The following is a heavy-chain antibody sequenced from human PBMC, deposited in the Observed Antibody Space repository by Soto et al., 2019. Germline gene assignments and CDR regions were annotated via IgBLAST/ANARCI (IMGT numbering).Heavy chain of an antibody. J-gene: IGHJ5*02. CDR1: GFTVSSYS. D-gene: IGHD2-15*01. V-gene: IGHV3-21*04. CDR3: ARVLERYCSGGSCYSECFDP. CDR2: ISSSSSYI. Sequence: GGSLRLSCAAAGFTVSSYSMNWVRQAPGKGLAWVSSISSSSSYIYYSDSVTGRFTISRDNAKNSLYLQMNSLRAEDTAVYYCARVLERYCSGGSCYSECFDPWGQGTLVTVSS.